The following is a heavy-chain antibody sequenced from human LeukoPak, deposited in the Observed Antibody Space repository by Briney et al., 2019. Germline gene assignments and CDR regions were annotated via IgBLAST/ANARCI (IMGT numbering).Heavy chain of an antibody. Sequence: ASVKVSCKASGYTFTGYYMHWVRQAPGQGLEWMGRINPNSGGTNYAQKFRGRVTMTRDTSISTAYMELSRLRSDDTAVYYCARTEMATIEDDAFDIWGQGTMVTVSS. CDR3: ARTEMATIEDDAFDI. CDR2: INPNSGGT. V-gene: IGHV1-2*06. CDR1: GYTFTGYY. J-gene: IGHJ3*02. D-gene: IGHD5-24*01.